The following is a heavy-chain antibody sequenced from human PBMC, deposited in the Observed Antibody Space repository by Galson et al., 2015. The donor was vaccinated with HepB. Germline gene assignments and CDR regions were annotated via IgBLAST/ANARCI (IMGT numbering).Heavy chain of an antibody. CDR2: IYPGDSDT. D-gene: IGHD6-13*01. J-gene: IGHJ4*02. Sequence: QSGAEVKKPGESLKISCEGSGYSFTSYWIGWVRQLPGKGLEWMGIIYPGDSDTRYTPSFQGQVTISGDKAISTVYLQWSSLKATDTAMYYCARTGSSWYLNFDYWGQGTLVTVSS. V-gene: IGHV5-51*01. CDR3: ARTGSSWYLNFDY. CDR1: GYSFTSYW.